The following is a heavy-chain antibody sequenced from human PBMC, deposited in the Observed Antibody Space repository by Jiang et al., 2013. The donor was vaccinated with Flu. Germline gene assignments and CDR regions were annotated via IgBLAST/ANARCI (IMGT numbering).Heavy chain of an antibody. CDR2: LYWDDYK. CDR3: AHKMVSTGTRLDVYFDY. CDR1: GFSLTTTGVG. Sequence: KPTQTLTLTCTFSGFSLTTTGVGVGWIRQPPGKALEWLALLYWDDYKLYSPSLNNRLPITKDTSKNQVVLTMTNMDPVDTATYYCAHKMVSTGTRLDVYFDYWGQGTLITVSS. D-gene: IGHD2-8*02. J-gene: IGHJ4*02. V-gene: IGHV2-5*02.